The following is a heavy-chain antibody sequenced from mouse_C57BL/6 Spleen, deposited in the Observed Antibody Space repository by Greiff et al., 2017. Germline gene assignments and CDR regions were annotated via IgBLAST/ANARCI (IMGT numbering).Heavy chain of an antibody. J-gene: IGHJ1*03. V-gene: IGHV1-50*01. D-gene: IGHD4-1*01. CDR1: GYTFPSYW. Sequence: VQLQQPGAELVKPGASVKLSCKASGYTFPSYWMQWVKQRPGQGLEWIGEIDPSDSYTNYNQKFTGKATLTVDTSSSTAYMQLSSLTSEDSAVYYCARRNWEGGYVDVWGTGTTVTVSS. CDR2: IDPSDSYT. CDR3: ARRNWEGGYVDV.